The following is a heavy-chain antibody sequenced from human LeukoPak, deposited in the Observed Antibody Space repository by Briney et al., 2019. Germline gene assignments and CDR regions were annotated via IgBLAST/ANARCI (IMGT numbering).Heavy chain of an antibody. D-gene: IGHD3-10*01. CDR1: GFTFSTYG. Sequence: GGSLRLSCAGSGFTFSTYGTSWVRHAPNKGLEWLSTISGSGDSTYYADSVKGRFTISRDNSKNTLFLQMNSLRAEDTAIYYCAKWQYYVSGDDYWGQGILVTVSS. CDR3: AKWQYYVSGDDY. CDR2: ISGSGDST. V-gene: IGHV3-23*01. J-gene: IGHJ4*02.